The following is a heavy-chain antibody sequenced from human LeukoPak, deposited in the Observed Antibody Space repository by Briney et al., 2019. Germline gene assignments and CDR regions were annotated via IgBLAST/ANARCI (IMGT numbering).Heavy chain of an antibody. CDR2: IIPTFGTA. CDR3: ARADFWSGYSGWFDP. D-gene: IGHD3-3*01. J-gene: IGHJ5*02. Sequence: SVKVSCRASARTFSSYAISWLRQPPGHGLEWMGGIIPTFGTANYAQKFQRRVTITADESTSTAYMELSSLRSEDTAVYYCARADFWSGYSGWFDPWGQGTLVTVSS. CDR1: ARTFSSYA. V-gene: IGHV1-69*13.